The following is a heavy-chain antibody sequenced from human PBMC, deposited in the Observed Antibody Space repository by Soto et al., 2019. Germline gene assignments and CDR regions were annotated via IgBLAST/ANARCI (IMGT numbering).Heavy chain of an antibody. CDR3: ARDSMTTVTP. D-gene: IGHD4-17*01. V-gene: IGHV4-38-2*02. Sequence: ETLSLTCAVSGYSISSGYYWGWIRQPPGKGLEWIGSIYHSGSTYYNPSLKSRVTISVDTSKNQFSLKLSSVTAADTAVYYCARDSMTTVTPWGQGTLVTVSS. J-gene: IGHJ5*02. CDR2: IYHSGST. CDR1: GYSISSGYY.